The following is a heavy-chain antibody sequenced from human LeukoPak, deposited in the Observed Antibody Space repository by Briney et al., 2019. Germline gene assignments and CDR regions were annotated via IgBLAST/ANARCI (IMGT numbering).Heavy chain of an antibody. CDR3: ARDYTGTGYSSGCYDY. J-gene: IGHJ4*02. CDR2: ISSSSSYI. D-gene: IGHD6-19*01. Sequence: GGSLRLSCAASGFTFSSYSMNWVRQAPGKGLEWVSSISSSSSYIYYADSVKGRFTISGDNAKNTLYLQMNSLRAEDTAVYYCARDYTGTGYSSGCYDYWGQGTLVTVSS. CDR1: GFTFSSYS. V-gene: IGHV3-21*01.